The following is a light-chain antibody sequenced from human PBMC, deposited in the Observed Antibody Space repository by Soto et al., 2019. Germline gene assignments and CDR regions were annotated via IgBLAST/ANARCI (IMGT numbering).Light chain of an antibody. Sequence: QSVLTQPASVSGSPGQSITISCTGTSSDVGGYNYVSWYQQHPGKAPKLMIYDVSNRPSGVSNRFSGSKSSNTASLTISGLQAEDEADYYCSSYTSSSTPVFGGGTKVTVL. CDR1: SSDVGGYNY. CDR2: DVS. J-gene: IGLJ2*01. V-gene: IGLV2-14*01. CDR3: SSYTSSSTPV.